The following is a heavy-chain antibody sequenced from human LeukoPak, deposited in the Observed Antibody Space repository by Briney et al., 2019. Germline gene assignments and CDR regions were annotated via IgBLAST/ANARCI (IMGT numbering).Heavy chain of an antibody. CDR1: GYTFTGYY. CDR2: INPNSGGT. D-gene: IGHD3-10*01. CDR3: ARVRMVRGVSWFDP. Sequence: ASVKVSCKASGYTFTGYYMHWVRQAPGQGLESMGWINPNSGGTNYAQKFQGRVTMTRDTSISTAYMELSRLRSDDTAVYYCARVRMVRGVSWFDPWGQGTLVTVSS. V-gene: IGHV1-2*02. J-gene: IGHJ5*02.